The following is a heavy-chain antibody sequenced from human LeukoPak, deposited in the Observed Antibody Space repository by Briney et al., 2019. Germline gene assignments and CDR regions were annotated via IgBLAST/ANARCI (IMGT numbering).Heavy chain of an antibody. CDR2: ISAINVTT. CDR3: ASSQAEDAFDI. V-gene: IGHV3-23*01. Sequence: PGGSLRLSCAASGFTLSSYAMTWVRQAPGKGLEWVSAISAINVTTYYADSVKGRFTISRDNSKNSLYLQMNSLRAEDTAVYYCASSQAEDAFDIWGQGTMVTVSS. J-gene: IGHJ3*02. D-gene: IGHD1-14*01. CDR1: GFTLSSYA.